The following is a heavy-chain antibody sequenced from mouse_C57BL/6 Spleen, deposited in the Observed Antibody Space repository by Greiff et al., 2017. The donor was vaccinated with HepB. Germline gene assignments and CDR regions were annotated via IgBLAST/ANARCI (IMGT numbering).Heavy chain of an antibody. Sequence: EVKLVESGGGLVKPGGSLKLSCAASGFTFSDYGMHWVRQAPEKGLEWVAYISSGSSTIYYADTVKGRFTISRDNAKNTLFLQMTSLRSEDTAMYYCARGYYYGSSYEAMDYWGQGTSVTVSS. D-gene: IGHD1-1*01. J-gene: IGHJ4*01. CDR2: ISSGSSTI. V-gene: IGHV5-17*01. CDR3: ARGYYYGSSYEAMDY. CDR1: GFTFSDYG.